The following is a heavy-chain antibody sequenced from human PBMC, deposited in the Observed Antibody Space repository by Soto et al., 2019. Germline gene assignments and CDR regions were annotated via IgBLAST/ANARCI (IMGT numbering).Heavy chain of an antibody. J-gene: IGHJ4*02. D-gene: IGHD3-10*01. CDR2: ISSNGANT. CDR1: GFTFSSYA. CDR3: VKDRYYYDSGTRFDY. V-gene: IGHV3-64D*08. Sequence: LRLSCSASGFTFSSYAMHWVRQAPGKGLEYVSAISSNGANTYYADSVKGRFTISRDNSKNTLYLQMSSLRPEDTAVYYCVKDRYYYDSGTRFDYWGQGTLVTVSS.